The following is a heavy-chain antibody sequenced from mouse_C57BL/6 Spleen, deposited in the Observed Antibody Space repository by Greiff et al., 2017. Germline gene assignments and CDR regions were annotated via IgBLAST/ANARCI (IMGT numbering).Heavy chain of an antibody. D-gene: IGHD2-3*01. Sequence: VQVVESGAELVRPGASVTLSCKASGYTFTDYEMHWVKQTPVHGLEWIGAIDPETGGTGYNQKFKGKAILTADKSSSTAYMELRSLTSEDSAVYYCTYEAYWGQGTLVTVSA. CDR3: TYEAY. J-gene: IGHJ3*01. V-gene: IGHV1-15*01. CDR1: GYTFTDYE. CDR2: IDPETGGT.